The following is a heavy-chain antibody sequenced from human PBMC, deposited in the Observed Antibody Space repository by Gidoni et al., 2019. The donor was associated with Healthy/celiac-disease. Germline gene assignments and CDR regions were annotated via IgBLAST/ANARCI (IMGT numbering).Heavy chain of an antibody. Sequence: QVQLQESCPGLVKPSETLSLTCAVSGYSISSGYYWGWIRPPPGKGLEWIGSIYHSGSTYYNPSLKSRVTISVDTSKNQFSLKLSSVTAADTAVYYCARGSEESPQLQNWFDPWGQGTLVTVSS. CDR1: GYSISSGYY. V-gene: IGHV4-38-2*01. D-gene: IGHD1-1*01. CDR2: IYHSGST. CDR3: ARGSEESPQLQNWFDP. J-gene: IGHJ5*02.